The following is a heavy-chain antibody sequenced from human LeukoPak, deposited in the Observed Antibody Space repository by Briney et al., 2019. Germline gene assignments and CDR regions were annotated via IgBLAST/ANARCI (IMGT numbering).Heavy chain of an antibody. J-gene: IGHJ4*02. V-gene: IGHV3-9*03. CDR2: ISWNSGSI. CDR1: GFTFDDYA. D-gene: IGHD5-12*01. CDR3: AKDGSRYGGYDSSLFDY. Sequence: PGRSLRLSCAASGFTFDDYAMHWVRQAPGKGLEWVSGISWNSGSIGYADSVKGRFTISRDNAKNSLYLQMNSLRAEDMALYYCAKDGSRYGGYDSSLFDYWGQGTLVTVSS.